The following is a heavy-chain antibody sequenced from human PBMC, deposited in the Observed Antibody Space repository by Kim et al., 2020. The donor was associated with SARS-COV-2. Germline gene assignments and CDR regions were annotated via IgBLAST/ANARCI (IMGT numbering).Heavy chain of an antibody. J-gene: IGHJ5*02. Sequence: SVDSMKGRFTISRDNAKNSLYLQMNSLRAEDTAVYYCAGIAVAGRRWFDPWGQGTLVTVSS. D-gene: IGHD6-19*01. CDR3: AGIAVAGRRWFDP. V-gene: IGHV3-7*03.